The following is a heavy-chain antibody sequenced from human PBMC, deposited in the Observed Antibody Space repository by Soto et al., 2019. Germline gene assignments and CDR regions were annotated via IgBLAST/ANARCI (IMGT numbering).Heavy chain of an antibody. CDR2: IYSGGST. D-gene: IGHD3-10*01. J-gene: IGHJ3*02. CDR3: ARDGSMVRGVISAFDI. V-gene: IGHV3-23*01. Sequence: EVQLLESGGGLVQPGGSLRLSCAASGFTFSSYAMSWVRQAPGKGLEWVSAIYSGGSTYYADSVKGRFTISRDNSKNTLYLQMNSLRAEDTAVYCCARDGSMVRGVISAFDIWGQGTMVTVSS. CDR1: GFTFSSYA.